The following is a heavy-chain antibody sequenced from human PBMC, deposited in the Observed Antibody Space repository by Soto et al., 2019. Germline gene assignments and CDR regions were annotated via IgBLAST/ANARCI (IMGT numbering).Heavy chain of an antibody. J-gene: IGHJ5*01. Sequence: PGGSLRLSCAASGFTFSSYAMSWVRQAPGKGLEWVSAISGGGGSTYYADSVKGRFTISRDNSKNTLYLQMNSLRAEDTAVYYCASTRGAAVLLWFDYWGQGTLVTVSS. CDR2: ISGGGGST. D-gene: IGHD3-10*01. CDR3: ASTRGAAVLLWFDY. CDR1: GFTFSSYA. V-gene: IGHV3-23*01.